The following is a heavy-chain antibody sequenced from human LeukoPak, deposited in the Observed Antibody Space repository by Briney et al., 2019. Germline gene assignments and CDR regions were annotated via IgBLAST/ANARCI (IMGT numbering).Heavy chain of an antibody. CDR2: IREDGSQK. D-gene: IGHD2-8*01. CDR3: ARGPTNGQAFDY. Sequence: GGSLRLSCAASGFTVSSNYMSWVRQAPGKGLEWVASIREDGSQKTSVDSVRGRFTISRDNAKNSVYLQMDSLRAEDTAVYYCARGPTNGQAFDYWGQGTLVSVSS. V-gene: IGHV3-7*01. CDR1: GFTVSSNY. J-gene: IGHJ4*02.